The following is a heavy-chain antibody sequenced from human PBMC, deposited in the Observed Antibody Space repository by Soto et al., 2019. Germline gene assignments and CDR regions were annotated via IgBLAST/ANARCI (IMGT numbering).Heavy chain of an antibody. V-gene: IGHV1-69*02. CDR1: GGTFSSYT. Sequence: QVQLVQSGAEVKKPGSSVKVSCKASGGTFSSYTISWGRQAPGQGLEWMGRIIPILGIANYAQKFQGRVTITADKSTSTAYMELSSLRSEDTAVYYCSTLRHCSGGSCYAPTDYWGQGTLVTVSS. D-gene: IGHD2-15*01. CDR3: STLRHCSGGSCYAPTDY. CDR2: IIPILGIA. J-gene: IGHJ4*02.